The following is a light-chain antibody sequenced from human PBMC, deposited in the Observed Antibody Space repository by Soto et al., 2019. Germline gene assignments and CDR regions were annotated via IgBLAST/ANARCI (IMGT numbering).Light chain of an antibody. J-gene: IGKJ4*01. Sequence: DIQLTQSPSSLSASVGDRVTLTCHASQHISEYLNWYQYRPGKAPKLLITDASNLKTGVPSRFSGSGSGTEYTSTINSLQSEDFAVYYCQQYNNWPLTFGGGTKVDIK. CDR3: QQYNNWPLT. CDR2: DAS. CDR1: QHISEY. V-gene: IGKV1-33*01.